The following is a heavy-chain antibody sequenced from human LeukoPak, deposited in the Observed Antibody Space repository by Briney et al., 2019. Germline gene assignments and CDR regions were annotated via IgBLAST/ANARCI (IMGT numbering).Heavy chain of an antibody. CDR1: GGSISSYY. CDR3: AREGGYLFDY. J-gene: IGHJ4*02. CDR2: IYYSGST. D-gene: IGHD3-22*01. Sequence: SETLSLTCTVSGGSISSYYWSWIRQPPGKGLEWIGHIYYSGSTNYNPSLKSRVTVSVDTSKNQFSLKLSSVTAADTAVYYCAREGGYLFDYWGQGTLVTVSS. V-gene: IGHV4-59*12.